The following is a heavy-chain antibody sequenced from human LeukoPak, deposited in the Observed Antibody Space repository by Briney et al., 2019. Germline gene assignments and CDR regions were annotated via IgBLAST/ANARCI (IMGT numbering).Heavy chain of an antibody. CDR1: GFTFDDYA. D-gene: IGHD3-22*01. CDR2: ISWNSGSI. Sequence: PGRSLRLSCAASGFTFDDYAMHWVRQAPGKGLEWVSGISWNSGSIGYADSVKGRFTISRDNAKNSLYLQMNSLRAEDTALYYCAKVFDRRQVVDAFDIWGQGTMVTVSS. V-gene: IGHV3-9*01. CDR3: AKVFDRRQVVDAFDI. J-gene: IGHJ3*02.